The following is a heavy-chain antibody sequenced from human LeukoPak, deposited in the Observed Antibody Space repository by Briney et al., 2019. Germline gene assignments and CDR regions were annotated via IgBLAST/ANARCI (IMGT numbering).Heavy chain of an antibody. J-gene: IGHJ4*02. D-gene: IGHD3-22*01. CDR3: ARDLYYYDSSGQQNYFDY. V-gene: IGHV1-46*01. CDR2: INPSGGST. Sequence: GASVKVSCKASRYTFTSYYMHWVRQAPGQGLEWMEIINPSGGSTSYAQKFQGRVTMTRDTSTSTVYMELSSLRSEDTAVYYCARDLYYYDSSGQQNYFDYWGQGTLVTVSS. CDR1: RYTFTSYY.